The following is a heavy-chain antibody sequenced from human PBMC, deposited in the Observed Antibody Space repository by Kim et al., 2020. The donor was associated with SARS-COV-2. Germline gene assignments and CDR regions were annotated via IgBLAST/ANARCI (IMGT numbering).Heavy chain of an antibody. D-gene: IGHD4-17*01. V-gene: IGHV1-3*01. J-gene: IGHJ3*02. CDR1: GYTFTSYA. CDR3: ARDTWDDYGGNSGARDAFDI. CDR2: INAGNGNT. Sequence: ASVKVSCKASGYTFTSYAMHWVRQAPGQRLEWMGWINAGNGNTKYSQKFQGRVTITRDTSASTAYMELSSLRSEDTAVYYCARDTWDDYGGNSGARDAFDIWGQGTMVTVSS.